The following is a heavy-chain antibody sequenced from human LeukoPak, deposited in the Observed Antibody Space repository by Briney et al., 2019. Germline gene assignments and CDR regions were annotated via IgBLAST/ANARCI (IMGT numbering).Heavy chain of an antibody. V-gene: IGHV3-30*04. CDR2: ILFDGSSE. CDR1: GFTFSSYA. CDR3: ARVWSSGSFLMALGY. D-gene: IGHD3-10*01. Sequence: PGGSLRLSCAASGFTFSSYAMHWVRQAPGKGLEWVAVILFDGSSEDYANSVNGRFTISRDNSKNTLYLQMNSLRPEDTAVYYCARVWSSGSFLMALGYWGQGTLVTVSS. J-gene: IGHJ4*02.